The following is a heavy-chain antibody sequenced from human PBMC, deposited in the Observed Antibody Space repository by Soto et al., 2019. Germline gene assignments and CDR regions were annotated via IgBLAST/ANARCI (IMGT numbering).Heavy chain of an antibody. CDR3: AKENGYSSSWFEFVY. D-gene: IGHD6-13*01. CDR2: ISGSGGST. CDR1: FTFCSYS. V-gene: IGHV3-23*01. J-gene: IGHJ4*02. Sequence: GGSLEIFWSGLWFTFCSYSMGWGRQATGKGLEWVSAISGSGGSTYYADSVKGRFTISRDNSKNTLYLQMNSLRAEDTAVYYCAKENGYSSSWFEFVYWGQGT.